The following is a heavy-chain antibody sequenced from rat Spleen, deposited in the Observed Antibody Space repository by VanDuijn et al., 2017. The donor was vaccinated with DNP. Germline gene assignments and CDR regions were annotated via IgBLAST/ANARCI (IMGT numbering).Heavy chain of an antibody. J-gene: IGHJ2*01. Sequence: EVHLVGSGGGLVQPGRSMKLSCEASGFTFTNSDMAWVRQVPTQGLEWVESITNSGGSTYYRDSVRGRFSSSRDNAKGTLYLQMDSLRSEETATYYCTSGLYWGQGVMVPVSS. D-gene: IGHD1-7*01. CDR2: ITNSGGST. CDR1: GFTFTNSD. CDR3: TSGLY. V-gene: IGHV5S11*01.